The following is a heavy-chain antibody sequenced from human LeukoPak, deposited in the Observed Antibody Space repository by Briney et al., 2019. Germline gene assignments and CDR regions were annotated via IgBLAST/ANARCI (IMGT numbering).Heavy chain of an antibody. CDR2: IIPIFGTA. V-gene: IGHV1-69*05. D-gene: IGHD1-26*01. Sequence: SVKVSCKTSGGTFSSYAISWVRQAPGQGLEWMGGIIPIFGTANYAQKFQGRVTITTDESTSTAYMELSSLRSEDTAVYYCARDLFGATGASRTVYWGQGTLVTVSS. J-gene: IGHJ4*02. CDR3: ARDLFGATGASRTVY. CDR1: GGTFSSYA.